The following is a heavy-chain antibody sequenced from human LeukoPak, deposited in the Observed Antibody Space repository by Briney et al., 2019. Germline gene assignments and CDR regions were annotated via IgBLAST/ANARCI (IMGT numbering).Heavy chain of an antibody. CDR1: GGTFSSYA. J-gene: IGHJ6*03. Sequence: GASVKVSCKASGGTFSSYAISWVRQAPGQGLEWMGGIIPIFGTANYAQKFQGRVTITTDESTSTAYMELSSLRSEDTAVYYCARVLHGSGSYYDYYYYYMDVWGKGTTVTVSS. CDR2: IIPIFGTA. D-gene: IGHD3-10*01. V-gene: IGHV1-69*05. CDR3: ARVLHGSGSYYDYYYYYMDV.